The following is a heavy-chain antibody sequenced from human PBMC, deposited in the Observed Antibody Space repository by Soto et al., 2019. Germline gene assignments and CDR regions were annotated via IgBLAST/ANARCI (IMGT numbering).Heavy chain of an antibody. Sequence: EVQLVESGGGLNQPGGSLRLSCAASGFAVSSKYMTWVRQAPGKGLEWVSVIYGGGTTYYADSVKGRFTISRDTSKNTLYLQMNSLRAEDTAVYYCVQTTGWPGFDFWGQGTLVTVSS. D-gene: IGHD6-19*01. V-gene: IGHV3-53*01. J-gene: IGHJ4*02. CDR1: GFAVSSKY. CDR2: IYGGGTT. CDR3: VQTTGWPGFDF.